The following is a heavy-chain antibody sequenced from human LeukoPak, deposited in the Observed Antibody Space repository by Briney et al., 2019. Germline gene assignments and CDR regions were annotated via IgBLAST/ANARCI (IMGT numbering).Heavy chain of an antibody. D-gene: IGHD3-16*01. V-gene: IGHV3-23*01. Sequence: PGGSLRLSCAASGFTFSSYTMNWVRQAPGKGLEWVSAISGSGGSTYYADSVKGRFTTSRDNSKNTLYLQMNSLRAEDTAVYYCAKRGEILDYWGQGTLVTVSS. CDR1: GFTFSSYT. J-gene: IGHJ4*02. CDR2: ISGSGGST. CDR3: AKRGEILDY.